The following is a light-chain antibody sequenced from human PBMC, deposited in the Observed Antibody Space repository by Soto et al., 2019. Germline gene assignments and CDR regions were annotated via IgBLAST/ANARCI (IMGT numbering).Light chain of an antibody. Sequence: QSVLTQPASVSGSPGQSIAISCTGTSSDAGSDYNYVSWYQQHPGKAPKLMVYDVSTRPSGVSNRFSGSKSGTTASLTISGLQAEDEADYYCCSYTSISTYVFGTGTKVTVL. J-gene: IGLJ1*01. CDR2: DVS. CDR1: SSDAGSDYNY. V-gene: IGLV2-14*03. CDR3: CSYTSISTYV.